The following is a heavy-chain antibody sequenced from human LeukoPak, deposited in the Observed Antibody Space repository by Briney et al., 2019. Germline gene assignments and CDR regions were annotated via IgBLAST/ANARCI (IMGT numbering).Heavy chain of an antibody. Sequence: GGSLRLSCAASGFTFSSYSMNWVRQAPGKGLEWVSSISSSSSYIYYADSVKGRFTISRDNAKNSLYLQMNSLRAEDTAVYYFARDQYCYDSSGYLRLSYYYYYMDVWGKGTTVTVSS. J-gene: IGHJ6*03. CDR3: ARDQYCYDSSGYLRLSYYYYYMDV. V-gene: IGHV3-21*01. CDR2: ISSSSSYI. D-gene: IGHD3-22*01. CDR1: GFTFSSYS.